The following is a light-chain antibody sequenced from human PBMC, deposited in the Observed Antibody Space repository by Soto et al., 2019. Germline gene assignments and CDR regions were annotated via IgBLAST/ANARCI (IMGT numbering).Light chain of an antibody. CDR1: QSVNKNY. V-gene: IGKV3-20*01. CDR2: GVS. Sequence: EIVLTQSPGTLSLSPGERATLSCRASQSVNKNYLAWFHQTTGRAPRLLLYGVSNRASGIPDRFSGSGSGTAFTLTISRLEPEDFAVYYCQQYGSTPWRFGQGTKV. CDR3: QQYGSTPWR. J-gene: IGKJ1*01.